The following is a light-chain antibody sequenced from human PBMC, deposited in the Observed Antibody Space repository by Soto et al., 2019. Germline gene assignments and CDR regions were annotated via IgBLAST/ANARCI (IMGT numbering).Light chain of an antibody. J-gene: IGKJ1*01. Sequence: EIVLTQSPGTLSLSPGERATLSCRASQSVSSNLAWYQQKPGQAPRLLMYGASTRATGIPARFSGSGSGTEFTLTISSLQSEDFAVYYCQQYNIWWTFGQGTKVDIK. CDR3: QQYNIWWT. CDR2: GAS. CDR1: QSVSSN. V-gene: IGKV3-15*01.